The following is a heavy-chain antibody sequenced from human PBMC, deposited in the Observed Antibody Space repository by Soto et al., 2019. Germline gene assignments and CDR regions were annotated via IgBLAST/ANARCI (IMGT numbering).Heavy chain of an antibody. J-gene: IGHJ5*02. CDR3: ARAISGYVT. D-gene: IGHD5-12*01. Sequence: QVQLVQSGAEVKKPGASVKVSCKASGITFSTYAIHWVRQAPGQRIEWMGWINAGNGDTRYSQNFQGRVPLTRDKSANTVYMDLSSLRSEDTALYYCARAISGYVTWGQGTLVTVSS. CDR2: INAGNGDT. V-gene: IGHV1-3*01. CDR1: GITFSTYA.